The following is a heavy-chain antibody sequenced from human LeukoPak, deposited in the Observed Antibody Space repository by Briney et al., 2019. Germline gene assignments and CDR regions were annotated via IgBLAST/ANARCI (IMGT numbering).Heavy chain of an antibody. J-gene: IGHJ6*03. CDR1: GGSLSSSSYY. Sequence: SETLSLTCTVSGGSLSSSSYYWGWIRQPPGKGLEWIGSIYYSGSTYYNPSLKSRVTISVDTSKNQFSLKLSSVTAADTAVYYCAKETIVVVPAAILRYYYYYYMDVWGKGTTVTVSS. CDR3: AKETIVVVPAAILRYYYYYYMDV. CDR2: IYYSGST. D-gene: IGHD2-2*02. V-gene: IGHV4-39*01.